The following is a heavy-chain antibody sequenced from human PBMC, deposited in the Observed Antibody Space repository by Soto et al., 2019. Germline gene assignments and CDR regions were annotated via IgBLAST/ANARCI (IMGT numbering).Heavy chain of an antibody. CDR1: GGTFSSYA. Sequence: SEKVSCKASGGTFSSYAISWVRQAPGQGLEWMGGIIPIFGTANYAQKFQGRVTVTADKSTSTAYMELSSLRSEDTAVYYCATSRGVVVTAIQPFDYWGQGTLVTVSS. J-gene: IGHJ4*02. CDR3: ATSRGVVVTAIQPFDY. V-gene: IGHV1-69*06. CDR2: IIPIFGTA. D-gene: IGHD2-21*02.